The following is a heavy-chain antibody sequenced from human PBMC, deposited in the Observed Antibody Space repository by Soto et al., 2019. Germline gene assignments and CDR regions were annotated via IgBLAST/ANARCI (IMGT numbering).Heavy chain of an antibody. Sequence: QVQLVQSGPEVKKPGASVKLSCKASGYIFTSYTVTWVRQAPGQGLEWMGWVSAYTGETQYAQRFHGTVNMTTTTSTSTAYMEMRSLKSDDTAVYYCARGGNWNYVGAFDIWGQGTMVTVSS. V-gene: IGHV1-18*04. D-gene: IGHD1-7*01. CDR2: VSAYTGET. J-gene: IGHJ3*02. CDR1: GYIFTSYT. CDR3: ARGGNWNYVGAFDI.